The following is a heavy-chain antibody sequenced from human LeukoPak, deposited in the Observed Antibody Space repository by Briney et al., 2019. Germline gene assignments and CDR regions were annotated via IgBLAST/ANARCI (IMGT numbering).Heavy chain of an antibody. CDR1: GFSFSDYY. J-gene: IGHJ3*01. CDR3: AIYSSDAFDV. D-gene: IGHD2-21*01. Sequence: PGGSLRLSCAASGFSFSDYYMTWIRQAPGKGLEWLSYISSITGRIIYYADSVKGRFTISRDNNKNSLFLQLGRWRVEDRAGYYCAIYSSDAFDVWGQGTVVTVSS. V-gene: IGHV3-11*04. CDR2: ISSITGRII.